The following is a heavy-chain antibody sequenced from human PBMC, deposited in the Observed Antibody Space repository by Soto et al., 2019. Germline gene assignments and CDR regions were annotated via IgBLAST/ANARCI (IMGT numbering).Heavy chain of an antibody. J-gene: IGHJ6*02. D-gene: IGHD3-10*01. V-gene: IGHV3-30*18. CDR2: ISYDGSDR. CDR1: GFTFRSYG. CDR3: AKVSSDRGYYFYGMDV. Sequence: QVQLVESGGGVVQPGRSLRLSCAASGFTFRSYGMHWVRQAPGKGLEWVAVISYDGSDRYYADSVKGRFTISRDNSKNTLYLQMNSLRAEDPAVYYCAKVSSDRGYYFYGMDVWGQGTTVTVSS.